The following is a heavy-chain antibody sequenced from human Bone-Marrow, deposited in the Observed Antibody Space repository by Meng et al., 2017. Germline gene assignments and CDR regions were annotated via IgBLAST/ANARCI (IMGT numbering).Heavy chain of an antibody. J-gene: IGHJ4*02. V-gene: IGHV3-33*01. CDR2: IWYDGSNK. CDR1: GFTFSSYG. CDR3: ASPRTPITMVRGAFDY. D-gene: IGHD3-10*01. Sequence: GESLKTSCAASGFTFSSYGMHWVRQAPGKGLEWVAVIWYDGSNKYYADSVKGRFTISRDNSKNTLYLQMNSLRAEDTAVYYCASPRTPITMVRGAFDYWGQGTLVTVSS.